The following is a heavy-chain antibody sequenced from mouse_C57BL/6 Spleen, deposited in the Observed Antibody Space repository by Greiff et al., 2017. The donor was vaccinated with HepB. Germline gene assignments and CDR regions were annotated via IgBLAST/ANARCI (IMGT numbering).Heavy chain of an antibody. CDR3: ARGYYGHWYFDV. Sequence: VKLVESGAELARPGASVKLSCKASGYTFTSYGISWVKQRTGQGLEWIGEIYPRSGNTYYNEKFKGKATLTADKSSSTAYIELRSLTSEDSAVYFCARGYYGHWYFDVWGTGTTVTVSS. CDR1: GYTFTSYG. D-gene: IGHD1-1*01. CDR2: IYPRSGNT. J-gene: IGHJ1*03. V-gene: IGHV1-81*01.